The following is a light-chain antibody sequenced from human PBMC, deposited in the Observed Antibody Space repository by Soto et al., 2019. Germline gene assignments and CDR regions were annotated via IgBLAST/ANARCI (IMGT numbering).Light chain of an antibody. CDR2: AVN. V-gene: IGLV2-11*01. J-gene: IGLJ2*01. CDR3: RSYEGSFTRVV. Sequence: QSALTQPRSVSGSPGQSVTISCTGSSSDVGGYNYVPWYQQHPGKAPKLIIYAVNKRPSGVPDRFSASKSGNTASLAISGLQAEDEADYYCRSYEGSFTRVVFGGGTKVTVL. CDR1: SSDVGGYNY.